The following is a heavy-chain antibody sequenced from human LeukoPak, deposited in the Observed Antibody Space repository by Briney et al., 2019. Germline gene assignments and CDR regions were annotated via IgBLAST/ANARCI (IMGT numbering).Heavy chain of an antibody. CDR2: IYHSGST. J-gene: IGHJ4*02. CDR3: ARGGYDYVWGSYPIGYFDS. CDR1: GYSISSGYY. D-gene: IGHD3-16*02. V-gene: IGHV4-38-2*01. Sequence: SETLSLTCAVSGYSISSGYYWGWIRQPPGKGLEWIGRIYHSGSTYYNPSLKSRVTISVDTSKNQFSLRLSSVTAADTAVYYCARGGYDYVWGSYPIGYFDSWGQGTLVTVSS.